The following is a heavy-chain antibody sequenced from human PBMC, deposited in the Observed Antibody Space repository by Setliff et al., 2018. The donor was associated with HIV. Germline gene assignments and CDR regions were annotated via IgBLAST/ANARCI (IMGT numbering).Heavy chain of an antibody. CDR2: INHSGGT. Sequence: LSLTCAVYGRSFSGYYWNWIRQSPGKGLEWIGEINHSGGTNYNPSLKSRVTLSIDTSKNQFSLNVSSVTAADTAVYYCARGWGHDGFDFWGQGTMVTVSS. D-gene: IGHD7-27*01. J-gene: IGHJ3*01. V-gene: IGHV4-34*01. CDR1: GRSFSGYY. CDR3: ARGWGHDGFDF.